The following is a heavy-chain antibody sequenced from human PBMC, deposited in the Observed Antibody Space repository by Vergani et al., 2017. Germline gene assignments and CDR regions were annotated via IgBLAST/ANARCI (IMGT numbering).Heavy chain of an antibody. CDR3: AKSPGISTTRHYYAMDV. Sequence: LAESGGGSVKPGGSLRLSCAASGFKFSDHYMSWIPQAPGKGLEWVSHISPGASTVSYTDSVTGRFTVSRDNDNNSLTLDMTTLRVEETAVYYCAKSPGISTTRHYYAMDVGGKGTTVTVSS. V-gene: IGHV3-11*04. CDR1: GFKFSDHY. D-gene: IGHD1-1*01. CDR2: ISPGASTV. J-gene: IGHJ6*04.